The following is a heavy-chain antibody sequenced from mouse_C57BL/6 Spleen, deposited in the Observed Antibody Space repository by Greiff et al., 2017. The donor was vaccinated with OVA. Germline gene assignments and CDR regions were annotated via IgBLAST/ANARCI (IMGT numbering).Heavy chain of an antibody. CDR1: GYTFTSYW. CDR2: IDPSDSYT. D-gene: IGHD1-1*01. Sequence: VQLQQPGAELVMPGASVKLSCKASGYTFTSYWMHWVKQRPGQGLEWIGEIDPSDSYTNYNQKFKGKSTLTVDKSSSTAYMQLSSLTSEDSAVYYCARQYYGSSLYWYFDVWGTGTTVTVSS. J-gene: IGHJ1*03. CDR3: ARQYYGSSLYWYFDV. V-gene: IGHV1-69*01.